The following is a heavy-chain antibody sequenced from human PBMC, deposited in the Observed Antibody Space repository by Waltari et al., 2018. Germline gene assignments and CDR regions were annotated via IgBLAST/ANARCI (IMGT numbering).Heavy chain of an antibody. D-gene: IGHD5-12*01. CDR1: GGSFSGSY. J-gene: IGHJ5*02. Sequence: QVQLQQWGAGLLKPSETLSLTCAVYGGSFSGSYWSWLRQPPGKGMEWIGEINHSGSTNYNPSLKSRVTISVDTSKNQFSLKLSSVTAADTAVYYCAREPGQLATYNNWFDPWGQGTLVTVSS. V-gene: IGHV4-34*01. CDR2: INHSGST. CDR3: AREPGQLATYNNWFDP.